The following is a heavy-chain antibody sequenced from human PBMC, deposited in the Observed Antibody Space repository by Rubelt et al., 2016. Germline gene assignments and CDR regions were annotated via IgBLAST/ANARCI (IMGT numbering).Heavy chain of an antibody. CDR1: GYTFTGYY. CDR3: AREVVSDNWFDP. CDR2: INPNSGGT. D-gene: IGHD2-21*01. V-gene: IGHV1-2*02. J-gene: IGHJ5*02. Sequence: QVQLVQSGAEVKKPGASVKVSCKASGYTFTGYYMHCVRQAPGQGLEWMGWINPNSGGTNYAQKFKGRGTRTRETSISTAYMELSRLGSDDTAVYYCAREVVSDNWFDPWGQGTLVTVSS.